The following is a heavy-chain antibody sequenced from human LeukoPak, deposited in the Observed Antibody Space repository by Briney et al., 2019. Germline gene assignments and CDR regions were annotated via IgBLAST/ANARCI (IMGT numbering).Heavy chain of an antibody. Sequence: GRSLRLSCAASEFTFNSDWMGWVRQAPGKGLEWVADIKRDESQRYYVDSLKGRFTISRDNPKNSLYLQMNSLIAEDRAIYYCVTISGRSAFDVGGQGAMVTVSS. J-gene: IGHJ3*01. D-gene: IGHD1-26*01. CDR2: IKRDESQR. CDR1: EFTFNSDW. V-gene: IGHV3-7*01. CDR3: VTISGRSAFDV.